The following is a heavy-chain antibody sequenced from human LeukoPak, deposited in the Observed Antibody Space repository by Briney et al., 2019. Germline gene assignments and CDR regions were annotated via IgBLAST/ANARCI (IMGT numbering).Heavy chain of an antibody. D-gene: IGHD1-26*01. V-gene: IGHV1-18*01. J-gene: IGHJ4*02. CDR1: GYTFTSYG. CDR2: ISAYNGNT. Sequence: ASVKVSCKASGYTFTSYGISWVRQAPGQGLEWMGWISAYNGNTNYAQKLQGRVTMTTDTSTSTAYMELRSLRSEDTAVYYCARDYGFSGSSNGGSHFDYWGQGTLVTVSS. CDR3: ARDYGFSGSSNGGSHFDY.